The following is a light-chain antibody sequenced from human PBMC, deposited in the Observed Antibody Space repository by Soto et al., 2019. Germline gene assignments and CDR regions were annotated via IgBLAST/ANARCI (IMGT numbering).Light chain of an antibody. CDR3: QQYGSSPSYS. CDR1: QSVSSSY. Sequence: EIVLTQSPGTLSLSPGERATLFCRASQSVSSSYLAWYQHKPGQAPRLLIYGASSRATGIPDRFSGSGSGTDFTLTISGLEPEDFAVYYCQQYGSSPSYSFGQGTKLEIK. J-gene: IGKJ2*01. CDR2: GAS. V-gene: IGKV3-20*01.